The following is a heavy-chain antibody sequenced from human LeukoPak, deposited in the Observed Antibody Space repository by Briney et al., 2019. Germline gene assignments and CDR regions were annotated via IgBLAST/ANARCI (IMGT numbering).Heavy chain of an antibody. D-gene: IGHD6-19*01. V-gene: IGHV3-23*01. J-gene: IGHJ6*02. CDR3: ARDRAVVAGSPPYYSNAMDV. CDR2: ISGSGGST. Sequence: GGSLRLSCAASGFTFSSYAMSWVRQAPGKGLEWVSAISGSGGSTYYADSVKGRFTISRDNSRNTLSMQMNSLRAEDTAVYYCARDRAVVAGSPPYYSNAMDVWGQGTTVTVSS. CDR1: GFTFSSYA.